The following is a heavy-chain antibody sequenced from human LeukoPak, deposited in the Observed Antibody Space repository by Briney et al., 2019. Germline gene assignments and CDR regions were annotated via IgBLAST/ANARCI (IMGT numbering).Heavy chain of an antibody. J-gene: IGHJ4*02. Sequence: GGSLRLSCSASGFTFSTYAMHWVRQAPGKGLEYVSSISSNGGSTYYADSVKGRFTISRDNSKNTVYLQMSSLRAEDTAVYYFVKGPGSGSYYWGQGTLVIVSS. V-gene: IGHV3-64D*06. CDR3: VKGPGSGSYY. CDR2: ISSNGGST. D-gene: IGHD3-10*01. CDR1: GFTFSTYA.